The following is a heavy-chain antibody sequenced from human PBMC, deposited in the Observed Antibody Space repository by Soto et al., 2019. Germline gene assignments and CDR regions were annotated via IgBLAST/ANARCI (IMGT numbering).Heavy chain of an antibody. D-gene: IGHD5-12*01. Sequence: GEAVQISGKGSGYKFSSYWCSWVRQMPGKGLEWMGIIYPGDSDTRYSPSFQGQVTISADKSISTAYLQWSSLKASDTAMYYCARSRDGYHSPFDYWGQGTLVPVSP. J-gene: IGHJ4*02. CDR2: IYPGDSDT. CDR1: GYKFSSYW. V-gene: IGHV5-51*01. CDR3: ARSRDGYHSPFDY.